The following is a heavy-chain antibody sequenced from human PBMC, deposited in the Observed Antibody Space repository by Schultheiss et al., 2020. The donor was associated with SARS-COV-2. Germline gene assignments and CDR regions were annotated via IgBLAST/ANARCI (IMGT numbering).Heavy chain of an antibody. CDR1: GYTFTGYY. CDR3: ARDPKNDYSNPGGDDAFDI. CDR2: INPNSGGT. V-gene: IGHV1-2*02. D-gene: IGHD4-11*01. J-gene: IGHJ3*02. Sequence: ASVKVSCKASGYTFTGYYMHWVRQAPGQGLEWMGWINPNSGGTNYAQKFQGRVTMTRDTSISTAYMELSRLRSDDTAVYYCARDPKNDYSNPGGDDAFDIWGQGTMVTVSS.